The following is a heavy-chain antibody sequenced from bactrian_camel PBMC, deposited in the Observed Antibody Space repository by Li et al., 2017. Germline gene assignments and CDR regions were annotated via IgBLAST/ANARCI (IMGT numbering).Heavy chain of an antibody. CDR3: AAGGPLCGTWYIPRKGEAF. D-gene: IGHD5*01. Sequence: LGLSCAASGYTYSSYCMGWFRQAPGREREGIAYIEFDGSTSYADTVKGRFTISRDNAKNTLILEMNDLKPEDTGTYYCAAGGPLCGTWYIPRKGEAFWGQGTQVTVS. CDR2: IEFDGST. V-gene: IGHV3S57*01. J-gene: IGHJ4*01. CDR1: GYTYSSYC.